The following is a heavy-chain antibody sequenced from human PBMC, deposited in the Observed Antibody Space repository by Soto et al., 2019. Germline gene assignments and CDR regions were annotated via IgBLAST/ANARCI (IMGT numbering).Heavy chain of an antibody. V-gene: IGHV3-23*01. CDR2: ISASGGST. Sequence: QPGGSLRLSCVASGFSITSFAMSWVRQAPGKGLEWASAISASGGSTYADSVKGRFTISRDNSKNTLYLQMNSLRVEDTAVYYCAKVMYSGSYSCALEYWGQGAPVTDYS. CDR3: AKVMYSGSYSCALEY. CDR1: GFSITSFA. J-gene: IGHJ4*02. D-gene: IGHD1-26*01.